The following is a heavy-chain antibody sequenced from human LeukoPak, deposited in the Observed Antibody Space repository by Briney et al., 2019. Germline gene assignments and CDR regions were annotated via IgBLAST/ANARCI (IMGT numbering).Heavy chain of an antibody. V-gene: IGHV3-7*01. Sequence: GGSLRLSCAASGFTFSSYWMSWVRQAPGKGLEWVADIKQDGSEKYYVDSVKGRFTISRDNAKNSLYLQMNSLRAEDTAVYYCAREDYNSSWGPLDDWGQGTLVTVSS. J-gene: IGHJ4*02. CDR1: GFTFSSYW. CDR2: IKQDGSEK. CDR3: AREDYNSSWGPLDD. D-gene: IGHD6-13*01.